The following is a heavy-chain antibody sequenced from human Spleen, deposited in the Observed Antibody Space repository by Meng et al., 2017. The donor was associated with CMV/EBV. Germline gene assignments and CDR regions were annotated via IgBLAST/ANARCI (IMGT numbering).Heavy chain of an antibody. CDR3: ARAPRDGTTPYYFDY. CDR2: VIPILGIT. D-gene: IGHD1-1*01. V-gene: IGHV1-69*10. J-gene: IGHJ4*02. Sequence: SGGAFSNYAVTWVRLAPGQGLAWMGGVIPILGITNYAQKFHGRVTINADKSTGTAYMELTSLRSEDTALYYCARAPRDGTTPYYFDYWGQGTLVTVSS. CDR1: GGAFSNYA.